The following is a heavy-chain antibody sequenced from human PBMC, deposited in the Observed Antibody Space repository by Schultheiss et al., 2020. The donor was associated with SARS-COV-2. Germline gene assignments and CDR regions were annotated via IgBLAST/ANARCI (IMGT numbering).Heavy chain of an antibody. J-gene: IGHJ4*02. CDR1: GGSFSGYY. V-gene: IGHV4-34*01. Sequence: SQTLSLTCAVYGGSFSGYYWSWIRQPPGKGLEWIGSIYHSGSTYYNPSLKSRVTISVDTSKNQFSLKLSSVTAADTAVYYCARDKRNYYDSSGYYGDWGQGTLVTVSS. CDR3: ARDKRNYYDSSGYYGD. D-gene: IGHD3-22*01. CDR2: IYHSGST.